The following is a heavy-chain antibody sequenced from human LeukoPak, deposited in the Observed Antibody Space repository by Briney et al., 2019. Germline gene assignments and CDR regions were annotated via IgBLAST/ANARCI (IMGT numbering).Heavy chain of an antibody. V-gene: IGHV4-39*07. D-gene: IGHD6-13*01. J-gene: IGHJ4*02. CDR1: GGSISSTSYY. CDR2: IYYSGST. Sequence: PSETLSLTCVVSGGSISSTSYYWGWLRQPPGKGLEWIGSIYYSGSTYYSPSLKSRVTISVDTSKNQFSLKLSSVTAADTAVYYCASWGTAAGRGTFDYWGQGTPVTVSS. CDR3: ASWGTAAGRGTFDY.